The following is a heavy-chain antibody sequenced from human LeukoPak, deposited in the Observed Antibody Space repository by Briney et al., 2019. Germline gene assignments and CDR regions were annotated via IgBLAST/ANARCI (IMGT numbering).Heavy chain of an antibody. D-gene: IGHD6-13*01. J-gene: IGHJ4*02. CDR1: GFTFTSYW. V-gene: IGHV3-74*01. CDR2: INSDGSST. CDR3: ARVAGGSSPYYFDY. Sequence: PGGSPRLSCAASGFTFTSYWMHWVRQAPGNGLGWVSRINSDGSSTSYADSVTGRFTISRDNAQNKLYLQINRVRAEATAGYYCARVAGGSSPYYFDYWGRGTLVTVSS.